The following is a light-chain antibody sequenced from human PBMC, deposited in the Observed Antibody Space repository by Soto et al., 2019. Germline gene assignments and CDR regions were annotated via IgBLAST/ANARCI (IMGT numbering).Light chain of an antibody. J-gene: IGLJ2*01. CDR2: LNSDGSH. CDR3: QTWLGTGNVV. CDR1: SGHSNYA. V-gene: IGLV4-69*01. Sequence: QPVLTQSPSASASLGASVKVTCTLSSGHSNYAIAWHQQQPEKGPRYLMKLNSDGSHSKGDGIPDRFSGSSSGAERYLTISSLQSEDEADYYCQTWLGTGNVVFGGGTKLTVL.